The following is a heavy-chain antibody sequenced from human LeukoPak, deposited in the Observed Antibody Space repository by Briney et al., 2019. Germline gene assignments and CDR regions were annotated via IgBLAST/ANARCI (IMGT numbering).Heavy chain of an antibody. CDR2: INHSGST. V-gene: IGHV4-34*09. CDR3: ARDGKNYDILTKDDAFDI. J-gene: IGHJ3*02. CDR1: GGSFSGYY. Sequence: RSETLSLTCAVYGGSFSGYYWSWIRQPPGKGLEWIGEINHSGSTYYNPSLKSRVTISVDTSKNQFSLKLSSVTAADTAVYYCARDGKNYDILTKDDAFDIWGQGTMVTVSS. D-gene: IGHD3-9*01.